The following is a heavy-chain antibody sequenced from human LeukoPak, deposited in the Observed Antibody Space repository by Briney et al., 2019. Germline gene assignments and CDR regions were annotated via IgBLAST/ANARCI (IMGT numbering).Heavy chain of an antibody. CDR3: AKMFLKLGADY. J-gene: IGHJ4*02. D-gene: IGHD7-27*01. CDR1: GFTFSSYA. CDR2: ISSNGGST. Sequence: TGGSLRLSCAASGFTFSSYAMHWVRQAPGKGLEYVSAISSNGGSTYYANSVKGRFTISRDNSKSTLYLQMNSLRAEDTAVYYCAKMFLKLGADYWGQGTLVTVSS. V-gene: IGHV3-64*01.